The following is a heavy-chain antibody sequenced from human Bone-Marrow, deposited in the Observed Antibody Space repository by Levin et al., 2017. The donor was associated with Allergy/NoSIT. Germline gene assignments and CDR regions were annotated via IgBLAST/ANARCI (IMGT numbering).Heavy chain of an antibody. CDR3: AREGGLPTRYYGMDV. CDR2: ISYDGSKK. J-gene: IGHJ6*02. D-gene: IGHD3-16*01. CDR1: GFTFSNYA. V-gene: IGHV3-30*04. Sequence: GGSLRLSCAASGFTFSNYAMHWVRQAPGKGLEWVAVISYDGSKKYYADSVRGRFTISRDNSKNTLSLQMNCLRGEDTAVYYCAREGGLPTRYYGMDVWGRGTTVTVSS.